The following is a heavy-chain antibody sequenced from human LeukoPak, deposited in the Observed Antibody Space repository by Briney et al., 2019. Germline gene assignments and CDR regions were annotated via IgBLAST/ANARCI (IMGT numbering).Heavy chain of an antibody. J-gene: IGHJ4*02. CDR1: GFTFDDYG. Sequence: GGSLRLSCAASGFTFDDYGMSWVRQAPGKWLEWVSGINWNGGSTGYADSVKGRFTISRDNAKNSLYLQMNSLRAEDTALYYCARVDGYSYGSAYDYWGQGTLVTVSS. V-gene: IGHV3-20*04. D-gene: IGHD5-18*01. CDR2: INWNGGST. CDR3: ARVDGYSYGSAYDY.